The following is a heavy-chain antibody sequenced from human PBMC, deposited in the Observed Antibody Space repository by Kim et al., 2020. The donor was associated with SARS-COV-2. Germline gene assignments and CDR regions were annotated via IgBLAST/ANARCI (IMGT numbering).Heavy chain of an antibody. CDR3: ASLYVLRFLEWSYYWYFDL. CDR2: IYYSGST. J-gene: IGHJ2*01. V-gene: IGHV4-39*01. CDR1: GGSISSSSYY. D-gene: IGHD3-3*01. Sequence: SETLSLTCTVSGGSISSSSYYWGWIRQPPGKGLEWIGSIYYSGSTYYNPSLKSRVTISVDTSKNQFSLKLSSVTAEDTAVYYCASLYVLRFLEWSYYWYFDLWGRGTLVTVSS.